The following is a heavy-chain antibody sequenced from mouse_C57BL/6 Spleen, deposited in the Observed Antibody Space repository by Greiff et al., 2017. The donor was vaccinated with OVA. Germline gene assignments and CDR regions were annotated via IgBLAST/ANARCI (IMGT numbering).Heavy chain of an antibody. J-gene: IGHJ3*01. CDR2: IWGVGST. D-gene: IGHD1-1*01. Sequence: VKLMESGPGLVAPSQSLSITCTVSGFSLTSYGVDWVRQSPGKGLEWLGVIWGVGSTNYNSALKSRLSISKDNSKSQVFLKMNCLQTDDTAMYYCASYYGSRFAYWGQGTLVTVSA. CDR1: GFSLTSYG. CDR3: ASYYGSRFAY. V-gene: IGHV2-6*01.